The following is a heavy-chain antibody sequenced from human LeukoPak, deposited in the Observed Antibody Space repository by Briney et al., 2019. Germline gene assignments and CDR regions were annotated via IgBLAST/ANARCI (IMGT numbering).Heavy chain of an antibody. CDR3: ARAVTVVTDIHD. CDR2: IYSGGGT. J-gene: IGHJ4*02. CDR1: GFTVSSNY. Sequence: GGSLRLSCAASGFTVSSNYMTWVRQAPGKGLEWVSVIYSGGGTYYADSVKGRFTISRDNSKNTLYLQMNSLGAEDTAVYYCARAVTVVTDIHDWGQGTLVTVSS. D-gene: IGHD2-21*02. V-gene: IGHV3-53*01.